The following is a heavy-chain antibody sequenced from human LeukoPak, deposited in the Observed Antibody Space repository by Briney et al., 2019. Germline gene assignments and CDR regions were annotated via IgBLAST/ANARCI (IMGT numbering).Heavy chain of an antibody. J-gene: IGHJ4*02. CDR2: IYYSGST. CDR1: GGSISSYY. CDR3: ARGGAAGFY. V-gene: IGHV4-59*01. Sequence: PSETLSLTCTVSGGSISSYYWSWIRQPPGKGLEWIGYIYYSGSTNYNPSLKSRVTISVDTSKNQFSLKLSSVTAADTAVYYCARGGAAGFYWGQGTLVTVSS. D-gene: IGHD6-13*01.